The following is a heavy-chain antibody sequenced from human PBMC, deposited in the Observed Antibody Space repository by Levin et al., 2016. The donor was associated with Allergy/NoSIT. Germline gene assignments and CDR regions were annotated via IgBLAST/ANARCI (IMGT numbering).Heavy chain of an antibody. D-gene: IGHD2-21*02. Sequence: SGPTLVKPTQTLTLTCTFSGFSLTTSGVGVAWIRQPPGKALDFLALIYWDGGERYSSSLHRRLAISKDTSKNQVVLTMTNMDPVDTATYYCAHRVEGCFGGNCYDWFDTWGQGTLVTVSS. V-gene: IGHV2-5*02. CDR2: IYWDGGE. J-gene: IGHJ5*02. CDR3: AHRVEGCFGGNCYDWFDT. CDR1: GFSLTTSGVG.